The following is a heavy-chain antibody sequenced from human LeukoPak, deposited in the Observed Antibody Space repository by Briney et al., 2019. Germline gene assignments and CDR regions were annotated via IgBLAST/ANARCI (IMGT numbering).Heavy chain of an antibody. CDR3: TKDPNGDYVGAFDF. V-gene: IGHV3-11*01. D-gene: IGHD4-17*01. Sequence: GGSLRLSCAASEFTFSNYWMSWIRQAPGKGLEWVSYISSSGSTIYYADSVKGRFTISRDNAKNSLYLQMNSLRAEDTAVYYCTKDPNGDYVGAFDFWGQGTLVTVSS. CDR1: EFTFSNYW. J-gene: IGHJ3*01. CDR2: ISSSGSTI.